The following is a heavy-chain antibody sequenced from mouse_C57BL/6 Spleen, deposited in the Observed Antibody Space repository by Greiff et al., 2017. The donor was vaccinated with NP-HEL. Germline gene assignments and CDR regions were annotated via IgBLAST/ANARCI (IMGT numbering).Heavy chain of an antibody. J-gene: IGHJ2*01. CDR1: GYTFTDYY. V-gene: IGHV1-76*01. CDR2: IYPGSGNT. CDR3: ARETAQAYYFDY. D-gene: IGHD3-2*02. Sequence: QVQLKESGAELVRPGASVKLSCKASGYTFTDYYINWVKQRPGQGLEWIARIYPGSGNTYYNEKFKGKATLTAEKSSSTAYMQLSSLTSEDSAVYFCARETAQAYYFDYWGQGTTLTVSS.